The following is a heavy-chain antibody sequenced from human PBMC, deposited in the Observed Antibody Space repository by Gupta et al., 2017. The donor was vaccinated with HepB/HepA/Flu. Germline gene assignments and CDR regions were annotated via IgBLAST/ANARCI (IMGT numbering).Heavy chain of an antibody. Sequence: EVQLVESGGGLVQAGGSLRLSCSVAGLTVSRNYMSWVRQAPGKGLEWVSVIYGGGSTSYADSVKGRFTISRDNSKNRMYLQMNTLRAEDTAMYYGARAVAGDIDYWGQGTLVTVSS. CDR2: IYGGGST. J-gene: IGHJ4*02. V-gene: IGHV3-66*01. D-gene: IGHD6-19*01. CDR3: ARAVAGDIDY. CDR1: GLTVSRNY.